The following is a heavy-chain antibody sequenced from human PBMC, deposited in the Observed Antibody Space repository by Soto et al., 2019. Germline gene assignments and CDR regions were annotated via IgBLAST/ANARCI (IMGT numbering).Heavy chain of an antibody. D-gene: IGHD5-12*01. CDR1: GFTFSSYS. J-gene: IGHJ5*02. CDR2: ISSSGSTI. CDR3: ARALSSGYDSRWFDP. V-gene: IGHV3-48*04. Sequence: GGSLRLSCAASGFTFSSYSMNWVRQAPGKGLEWVSYISSSGSTIYYADSVKGRFTISRDNAKNSLYLQMNSLRAEDTAVYYCARALSSGYDSRWFDPWGQGTLVTVSS.